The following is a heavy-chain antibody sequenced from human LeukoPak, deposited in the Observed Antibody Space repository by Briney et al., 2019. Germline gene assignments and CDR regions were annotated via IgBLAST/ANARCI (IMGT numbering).Heavy chain of an antibody. CDR3: ARERLVVAATGYYYYGMDV. J-gene: IGHJ6*02. CDR2: IRYDGSNK. CDR1: GFTFSSYG. Sequence: PGGSLRLSCAASGFTFSSYGMHWVRQAPGKGLEWVAFIRYDGSNKYYADSVKGRFTISRDNSKNTLYLQMNSLRAEDTAVYYCARERLVVAATGYYYYGMDVWGQGTTVTVSS. D-gene: IGHD2-15*01. V-gene: IGHV3-30*02.